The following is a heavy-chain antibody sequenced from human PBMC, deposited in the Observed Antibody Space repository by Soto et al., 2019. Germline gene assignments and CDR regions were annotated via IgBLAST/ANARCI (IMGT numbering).Heavy chain of an antibody. Sequence: SVKVSCKASGGTISSYTISWVRQAPGQGLEWMGRIIPILGKTNYAQKFQARVTITADESTSTAYMELSSLRSEDTAVYYCARDRGPSSGYYPYWLDPWGQGTLVTVSS. CDR1: GGTISSYT. CDR2: IIPILGKT. D-gene: IGHD3-22*01. J-gene: IGHJ5*02. CDR3: ARDRGPSSGYYPYWLDP. V-gene: IGHV1-69*08.